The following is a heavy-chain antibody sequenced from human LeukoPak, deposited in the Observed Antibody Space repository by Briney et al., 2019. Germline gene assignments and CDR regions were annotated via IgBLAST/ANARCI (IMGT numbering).Heavy chain of an antibody. J-gene: IGHJ5*02. CDR1: GVTFSSYG. Sequence: GGSLRLSCAASGVTFSSYGMHWVRQAPGKGLEWVAPISSDGNDKLYGDSVKGRFTISRDDSKSTLYLQMNSLRAEDTAVYYCARGNSGYEGWFDPWGQGTLVTVSS. D-gene: IGHD5-12*01. CDR3: ARGNSGYEGWFDP. V-gene: IGHV3-30*03. CDR2: ISSDGNDK.